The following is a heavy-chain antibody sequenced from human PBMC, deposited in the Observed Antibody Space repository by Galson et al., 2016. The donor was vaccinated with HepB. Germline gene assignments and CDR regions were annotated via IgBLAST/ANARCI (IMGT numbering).Heavy chain of an antibody. V-gene: IGHV3-23*01. CDR1: RFIFSNFA. D-gene: IGHD3-9*01. CDR3: AKDEPPAIS. J-gene: IGHJ4*02. CDR2: VTGSGVST. Sequence: SLRLSCAASRFIFSNFAMNWVRQAPGKGLEWVSGVTGSGVSTFYANSVKGRFTISRDNDKNTLYLQMDSLRAEDTAVYYCAKDEPPAISWGQGTLVTVSS.